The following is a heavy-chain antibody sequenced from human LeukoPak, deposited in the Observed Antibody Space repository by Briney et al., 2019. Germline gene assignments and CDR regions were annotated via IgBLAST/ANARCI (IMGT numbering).Heavy chain of an antibody. J-gene: IGHJ5*02. CDR3: ARARRDASWQTTKWFDP. Sequence: SVKVSCKASGYTFTGYYMHWVRQAPGQGLEWMGWINPNSGGTNYAQKFQGRVTMTRDTSISTAYMELSRLRSDDTAVYYCARARRDASWQTTKWFDPWGQGTLVTVSS. D-gene: IGHD1-14*01. CDR2: INPNSGGT. CDR1: GYTFTGYY. V-gene: IGHV1-2*02.